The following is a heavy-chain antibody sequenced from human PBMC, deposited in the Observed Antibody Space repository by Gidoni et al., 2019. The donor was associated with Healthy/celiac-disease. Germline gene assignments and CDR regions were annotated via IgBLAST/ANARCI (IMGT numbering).Heavy chain of an antibody. D-gene: IGHD1-26*01. V-gene: IGHV3-23*01. Sequence: EVQLLESGGGLVQPGGSLRLSCAASGFTFSSYAMSWVRQAPGKGLEWVSAISGSGGSTYYADSVKGRFTISRDNSKNTQYLQMNSLRAEDTAVYYCAKVMGGGGYYFDYWGQGTLVTVSS. CDR3: AKVMGGGGYYFDY. CDR2: ISGSGGST. J-gene: IGHJ4*02. CDR1: GFTFSSYA.